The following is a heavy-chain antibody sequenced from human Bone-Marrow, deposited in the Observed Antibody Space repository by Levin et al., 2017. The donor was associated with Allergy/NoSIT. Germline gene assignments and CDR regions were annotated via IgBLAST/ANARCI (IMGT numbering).Heavy chain of an antibody. CDR3: ARDEATGTTLGIGYNWFDP. J-gene: IGHJ5*02. Sequence: GESLKISCAASGFTFSSYAMHWVRQAPGKGLEWVAVISYDGSNKYYADSVKGRFTISRDNSKNTLYLQMNSLRAEDTAVYYCARDEATGTTLGIGYNWFDPWGQGTLVTVSS. D-gene: IGHD1-1*01. CDR2: ISYDGSNK. CDR1: GFTFSSYA. V-gene: IGHV3-30-3*01.